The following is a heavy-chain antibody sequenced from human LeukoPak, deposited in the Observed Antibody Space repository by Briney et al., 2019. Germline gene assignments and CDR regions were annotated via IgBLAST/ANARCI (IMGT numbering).Heavy chain of an antibody. CDR3: ASQWLVRAFDI. D-gene: IGHD6-19*01. V-gene: IGHV3-48*04. Sequence: GGSLRLSCAASGFTFSSYGMTWVRQAPGKGLEWVSYISSSSSTIYYADSVKGRFTISRDNAKNSLYLQMNSLRAEDTAVYYCASQWLVRAFDIWGQGTMVTVSS. CDR1: GFTFSSYG. J-gene: IGHJ3*02. CDR2: ISSSSSTI.